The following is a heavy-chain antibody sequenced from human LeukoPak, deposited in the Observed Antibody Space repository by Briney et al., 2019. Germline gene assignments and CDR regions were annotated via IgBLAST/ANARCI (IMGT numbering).Heavy chain of an antibody. Sequence: GGSLRLSCAASGFTFDDYAMHWVRQAPGKGLEWVSGISWNSGSIGYADSVKGRFTISRDNAKNSLYLQMNSLRAEDTAVYYCARGTSIAAAAPEDYWGQGTLVTVSS. CDR3: ARGTSIAAAAPEDY. V-gene: IGHV3-9*01. J-gene: IGHJ4*02. CDR1: GFTFDDYA. CDR2: ISWNSGSI. D-gene: IGHD6-13*01.